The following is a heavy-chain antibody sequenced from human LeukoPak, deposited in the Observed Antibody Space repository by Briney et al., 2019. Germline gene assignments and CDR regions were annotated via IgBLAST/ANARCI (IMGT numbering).Heavy chain of an antibody. V-gene: IGHV1-2*02. CDR1: GYTFTSYG. CDR3: ARGVTARGFYYYMDI. D-gene: IGHD2-21*02. Sequence: ASVKVSCKASGYTFTSYGISWVRQAPGQGLEWMGWINPNSGGTNYAQKFQGRVTMTGDTSISTAYMDLSRLRSDDTAVYSCARGVTARGFYYYMDIWGRGTTVTISS. CDR2: INPNSGGT. J-gene: IGHJ6*03.